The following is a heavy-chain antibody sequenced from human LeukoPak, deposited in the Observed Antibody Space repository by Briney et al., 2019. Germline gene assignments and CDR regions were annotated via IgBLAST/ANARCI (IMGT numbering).Heavy chain of an antibody. J-gene: IGHJ4*02. V-gene: IGHV3-23*01. D-gene: IGHD3-22*01. CDR3: AKDRGDYYDSSGYYY. Sequence: SGGSLRLSCAASGFTFTTYAMSWVRQAPGKGLEWVSTISSSGVNTYYADSVKGRFTISRDTSSNTLYLQMNSLTVEDTAVYYCAKDRGDYYDSSGYYYWGQGTLVTISS. CDR1: GFTFTTYA. CDR2: ISSSGVNT.